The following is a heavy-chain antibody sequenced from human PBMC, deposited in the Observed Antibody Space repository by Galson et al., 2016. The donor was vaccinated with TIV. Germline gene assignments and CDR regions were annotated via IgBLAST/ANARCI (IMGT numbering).Heavy chain of an antibody. J-gene: IGHJ5*01. Sequence: SLRLSCAASGFPFTSYWMRWFRQDPRKGLLWVSRMSGDGSDIGYADSVRGRFTISRDNSKNTMYLQMKSLRAEDTAVYYCAKGRSWDFGGWFDSWGQGTLVTVSS. CDR3: AKGRSWDFGGWFDS. V-gene: IGHV3-74*01. D-gene: IGHD3-16*01. CDR2: MSGDGSDI. CDR1: GFPFTSYW.